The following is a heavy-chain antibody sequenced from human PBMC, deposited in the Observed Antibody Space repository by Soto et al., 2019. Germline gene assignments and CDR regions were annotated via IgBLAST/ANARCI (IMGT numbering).Heavy chain of an antibody. D-gene: IGHD2-15*01. V-gene: IGHV3-23*01. CDR3: STPYRGKVGDAVEL. Sequence: PGGSLRLSCAASGFTFIIYAMSWVRQVPGDGLGWVATISGTADSAYYADSVKGRFTISRDNSKNTLYLQMNSLRAEDTAVYYCSTPYRGKVGDAVELWGKGTTVTVSS. CDR2: ISGTADSA. CDR1: GFTFIIYA. J-gene: IGHJ6*03.